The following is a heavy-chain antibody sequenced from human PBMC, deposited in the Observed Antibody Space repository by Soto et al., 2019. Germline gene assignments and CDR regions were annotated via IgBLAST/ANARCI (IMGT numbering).Heavy chain of an antibody. Sequence: EVQLVESGGGLVQPAGSLRLSCAASGFTVSSNYMSWVRQAPGKGLEWVSVIYSGGSTYYADSVKGRFTISRDNSKNTLYLQMNSLRAEDTAVYYCARGASSASSSWYLAYYYYYMDVWGKGTTVTVSS. J-gene: IGHJ6*03. D-gene: IGHD6-13*01. CDR1: GFTVSSNY. CDR2: IYSGGST. V-gene: IGHV3-66*01. CDR3: ARGASSASSSWYLAYYYYYMDV.